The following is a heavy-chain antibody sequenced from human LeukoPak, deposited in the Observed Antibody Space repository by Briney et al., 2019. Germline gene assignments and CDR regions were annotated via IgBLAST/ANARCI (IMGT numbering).Heavy chain of an antibody. CDR2: IKQDGSEK. CDR1: GFTFSSSW. Sequence: PGGSLRLSCVASGFTFSSSWMGWVRQAPGKGLEWVATIKQDGSEKYYVDSVKGRYTISRDNAENSLYLQMSSLRAEDTAVYYCVKGQRYYDSSGYYSIEYFQHWGQGTLVTVSS. J-gene: IGHJ1*01. D-gene: IGHD3-22*01. CDR3: VKGQRYYDSSGYYSIEYFQH. V-gene: IGHV3-7*02.